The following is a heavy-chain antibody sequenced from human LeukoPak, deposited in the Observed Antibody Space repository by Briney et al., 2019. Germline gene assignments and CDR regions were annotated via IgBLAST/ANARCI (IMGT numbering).Heavy chain of an antibody. J-gene: IGHJ4*02. Sequence: SQTLSLTCTVSGGSISSGDYYWSWIRQPPGKGLEWIGYIYYSGSTYYNPSLKSRVTISVDTSKNQFSLKLSSVTAADTAVYYCARDRGGSGIVDYWGQGTLVTVSS. CDR2: IYYSGST. CDR1: GGSISSGDYY. V-gene: IGHV4-30-4*08. CDR3: ARDRGGSGIVDY. D-gene: IGHD3-10*01.